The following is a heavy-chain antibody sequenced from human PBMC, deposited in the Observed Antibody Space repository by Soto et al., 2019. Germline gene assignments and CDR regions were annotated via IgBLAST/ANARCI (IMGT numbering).Heavy chain of an antibody. J-gene: IGHJ2*01. Sequence: PSETLSLTCTVSGGSISSGGYYWSWIRQHPGKGLEWIGEINHSGSTNYNPSLKSRVTMSVDTSNNQFSLRMSSVTAADTSVYYCAKHPYNPLVRPFWHFDLWGRGTLVTVSS. CDR2: INHSGST. V-gene: IGHV4-39*01. CDR3: AKHPYNPLVRPFWHFDL. CDR1: GGSISSGGYY. D-gene: IGHD3-22*01.